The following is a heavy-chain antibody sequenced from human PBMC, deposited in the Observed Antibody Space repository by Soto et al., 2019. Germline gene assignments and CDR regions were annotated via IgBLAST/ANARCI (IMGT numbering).Heavy chain of an antibody. D-gene: IGHD3-10*01. CDR1: GGTFSSYA. CDR2: FIPIFGTA. J-gene: IGHJ6*02. Sequence: ASVKVSCKAFGGTFSSYAISWVRQAPGQGLEWMGGFIPIFGTANYAQKFQGRVTITADKSTSTAYMELSSLRSEDTAVYYCARPGPTGVYYGMDVWGQGTTVTVS. V-gene: IGHV1-69*06. CDR3: ARPGPTGVYYGMDV.